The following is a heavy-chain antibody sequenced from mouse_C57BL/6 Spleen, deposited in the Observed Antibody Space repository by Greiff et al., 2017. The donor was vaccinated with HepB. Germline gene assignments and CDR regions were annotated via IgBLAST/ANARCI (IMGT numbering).Heavy chain of an antibody. CDR1: GYTFTSYW. Sequence: VQLQQPGAELVKPGASVKMSCKASGYTFTSYWITWVKQRPGQGLEWIGDIYPGSGSTNYNEKFKSKATLTVDTSSSTAYMQLSSLTSEDSAVYYCAYYYGSSYSWYFDVWGTGTTVTVSS. J-gene: IGHJ1*03. D-gene: IGHD1-1*01. CDR3: AYYYGSSYSWYFDV. V-gene: IGHV1-55*01. CDR2: IYPGSGST.